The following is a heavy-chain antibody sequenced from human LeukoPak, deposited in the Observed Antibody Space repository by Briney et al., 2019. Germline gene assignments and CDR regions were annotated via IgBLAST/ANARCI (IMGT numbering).Heavy chain of an antibody. CDR3: ARAIRGDANYDFWSLRNYYMDV. J-gene: IGHJ6*03. CDR2: IYTSGST. D-gene: IGHD3-3*01. CDR1: GGSISSGSYY. Sequence: PSQTLSLTCTVSGGSISSGSYYWSWIRQPAGKGLEWIGRIYTSGSTNYNPSLKSRVTISVDTSKNQFSLKLSSVTAADTAVYYCARAIRGDANYDFWSLRNYYMDVWGKGTTVTVSS. V-gene: IGHV4-61*02.